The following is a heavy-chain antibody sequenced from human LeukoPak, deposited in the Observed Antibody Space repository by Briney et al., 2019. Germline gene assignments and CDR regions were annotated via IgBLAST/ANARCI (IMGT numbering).Heavy chain of an antibody. CDR1: GGSISSYY. J-gene: IGHJ4*02. CDR2: IYTSDAS. D-gene: IGHD1-26*01. V-gene: IGHV4-4*07. Sequence: PSETLSLTCTVSGGSISSYYWSWIRQPAGKGLEWIGHIYTSDASNYNPSLKSRVTMSVDTSKNQFSLKLSSVTAADTAVYYCASTHSGSYHPTFDYWGQGTLVTVSS. CDR3: ASTHSGSYHPTFDY.